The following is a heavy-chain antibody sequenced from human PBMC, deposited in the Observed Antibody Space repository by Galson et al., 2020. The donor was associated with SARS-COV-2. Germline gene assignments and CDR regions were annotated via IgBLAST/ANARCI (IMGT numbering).Heavy chain of an antibody. D-gene: IGHD3-22*01. CDR1: GGSFSGYY. CDR2: INHSGST. CDR3: ARILSSGYIGGDAFDI. J-gene: IGHJ3*02. Sequence: SETLSLTCAVYGGSFSGYYWSWIRQPPGKGLEWIGEINHSGSTNYNPSLKSRVTISVDTSKNQFSLKLSSVTAADTAVYYCARILSSGYIGGDAFDIWGQGTMVTVSS. V-gene: IGHV4-34*01.